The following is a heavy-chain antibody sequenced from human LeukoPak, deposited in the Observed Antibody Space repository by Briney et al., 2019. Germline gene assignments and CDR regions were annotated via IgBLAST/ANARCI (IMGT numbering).Heavy chain of an antibody. J-gene: IGHJ3*02. CDR3: VRVFTMIGVDALDI. D-gene: IGHD3-22*01. Sequence: GGSLSLFCAVSGFTLNRLWVHWARQAPGKGLVWVSCINSDGSSTSYADSVKGRFTISRVNAKNTLYLQMNSPRADDTAVYYCVRVFTMIGVDALDIWGQRTMLTVSS. V-gene: IGHV3-74*01. CDR1: GFTLNRLW. CDR2: INSDGSST.